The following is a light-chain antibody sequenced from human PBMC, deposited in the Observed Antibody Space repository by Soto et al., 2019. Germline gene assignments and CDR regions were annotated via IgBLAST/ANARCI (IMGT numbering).Light chain of an antibody. CDR1: ESISTW. J-gene: IGKJ4*01. CDR3: QQYKSYPYT. Sequence: DIQMTQSPSTLAASVGDRVTITCRASESISTWLAWHQQKPGKAPNLLIYDASTFESGVPSRFSGSGSGTEFNLTISSLQPDDFATYDCQQYKSYPYTVGGGTEVEIK. CDR2: DAS. V-gene: IGKV1-5*01.